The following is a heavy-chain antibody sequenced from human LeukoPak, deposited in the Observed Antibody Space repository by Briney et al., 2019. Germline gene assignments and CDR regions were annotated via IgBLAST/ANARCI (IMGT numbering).Heavy chain of an antibody. Sequence: ASVKVSCKASGYTFTTYAIHWVRQAPGQRLEWMGWINAGNGNTKYSQKLQGRVTITRDISASTSYMELSSLRSEDTAVYYCARLLWFGELSLDYWGQGTLVTVSS. J-gene: IGHJ4*02. V-gene: IGHV1-3*01. CDR2: INAGNGNT. D-gene: IGHD3-10*01. CDR1: GYTFTTYA. CDR3: ARLLWFGELSLDY.